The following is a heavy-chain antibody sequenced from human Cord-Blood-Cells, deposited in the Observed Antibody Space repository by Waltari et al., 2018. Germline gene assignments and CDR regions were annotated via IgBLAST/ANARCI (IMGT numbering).Heavy chain of an antibody. Sequence: QITLKESGPTLVKPTQTLTLTCTFSGFSLSTSGVGVGWIRQPPGKALEWLALIYWDDDKRYSPSLKSRLTITKDTSKNQVVLTMTNMDPVDTATYYCAHSRTYYYGSGKVGYGMDVWGQGTTVTVSS. CDR3: AHSRTYYYGSGKVGYGMDV. CDR2: IYWDDDK. J-gene: IGHJ6*02. V-gene: IGHV2-5*02. D-gene: IGHD3-10*01. CDR1: GFSLSTSGVG.